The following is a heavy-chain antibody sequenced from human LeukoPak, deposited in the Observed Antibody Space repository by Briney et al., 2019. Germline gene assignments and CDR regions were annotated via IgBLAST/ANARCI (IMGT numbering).Heavy chain of an antibody. Sequence: PSETLSLTCTVAGDSISNHYWSWLRQPPGKGLVWIGYIFYSGNTHYSPSLKSRVTMSVDTSKNQFSLRLSSVTPADTAVYYCARDRGEGIVGTFDYWGQGTLVTVSS. V-gene: IGHV4-59*11. CDR2: IFYSGNT. CDR3: ARDRGEGIVGTFDY. J-gene: IGHJ4*02. CDR1: GDSISNHY. D-gene: IGHD1-26*01.